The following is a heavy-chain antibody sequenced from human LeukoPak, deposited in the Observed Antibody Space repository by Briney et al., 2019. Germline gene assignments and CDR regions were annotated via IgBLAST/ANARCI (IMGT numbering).Heavy chain of an antibody. J-gene: IGHJ4*02. Sequence: KLGESLNIPCKDSGYSFTSYWIGWVRQMPGKGLEWMGIIYPGDSDTRYSPSFQGQVTISADKSINTAYLQWSSLKASDTAIYYCARRGEAMDPFDYWGQGTLVTVSS. CDR1: GYSFTSYW. CDR2: IYPGDSDT. CDR3: ARRGEAMDPFDY. D-gene: IGHD5-18*01. V-gene: IGHV5-51*01.